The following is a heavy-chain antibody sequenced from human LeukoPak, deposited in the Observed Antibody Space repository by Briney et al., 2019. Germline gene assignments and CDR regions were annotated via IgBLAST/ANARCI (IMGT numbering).Heavy chain of an antibody. J-gene: IGHJ6*02. D-gene: IGHD6-13*01. CDR1: GFTFSDYY. CDR2: ISSSASTI. V-gene: IGHV3-11*01. CDR3: ARVEGYSSSWALSYYYYGMDV. Sequence: GGSLRLSCAASGFTFSDYYMSWIRQAPGKGLEWVSYISSSASTIYYADSVKGRFTISRDNAKNSLYLQMNSLRAEDTAVYYCARVEGYSSSWALSYYYYGMDVWGQGTTVTVSS.